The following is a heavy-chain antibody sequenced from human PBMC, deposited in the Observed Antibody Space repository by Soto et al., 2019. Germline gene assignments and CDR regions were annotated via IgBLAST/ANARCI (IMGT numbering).Heavy chain of an antibody. Sequence: QVQLQESGPGLVKPSGTLSLTCAVSSGSISSAHWWNWVRQPPRKGLEWIGEIYHSGSTNYNPSLKRRVTVSVDKSMNQFSLKLTSVTAADTAVYYCATNSYYSLGVWGQGTTVTVSS. CDR1: SGSISSAHW. V-gene: IGHV4-4*02. CDR3: ATNSYYSLGV. CDR2: IYHSGST. J-gene: IGHJ6*02.